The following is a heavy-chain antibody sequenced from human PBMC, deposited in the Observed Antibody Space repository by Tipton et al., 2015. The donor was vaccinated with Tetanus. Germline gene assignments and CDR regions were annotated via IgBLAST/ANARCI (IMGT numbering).Heavy chain of an antibody. J-gene: IGHJ4*02. V-gene: IGHV1-69*06. Sequence: QLVQSGAEVKKPGSSVKVSCKASGGTFRYHAISWVRQAPGQGLEWMGGIIPVFGTSNYAQNFQDRVTVTADKSTSTVYMELRSLRPDDTAVYYCARDVGQKFSFDHWGLGTLVTVSS. CDR3: ARDVGQKFSFDH. CDR1: GGTFRYHA. D-gene: IGHD1-26*01. CDR2: IIPVFGTS.